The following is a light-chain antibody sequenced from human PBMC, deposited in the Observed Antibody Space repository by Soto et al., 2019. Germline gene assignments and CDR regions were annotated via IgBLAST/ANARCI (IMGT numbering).Light chain of an antibody. V-gene: IGLV2-14*01. Sequence: QSALTQPASVSGSPGQSITISCTGTSSDVGGYNYVSWYQQHPGKAPKLMIYEVSNRPSGGSNRFSGSKSGNTASLTISGLQAADEGDYYSSSYTCKSPHGLFGGGTKLTVL. CDR3: SSYTCKSPHGL. J-gene: IGLJ3*02. CDR2: EVS. CDR1: SSDVGGYNY.